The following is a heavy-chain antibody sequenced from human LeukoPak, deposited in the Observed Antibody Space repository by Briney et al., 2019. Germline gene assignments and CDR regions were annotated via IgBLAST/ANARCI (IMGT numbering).Heavy chain of an antibody. J-gene: IGHJ5*02. D-gene: IGHD3-10*01. Sequence: ASVKVSCKVSGYTLTELSMHWVRQAPGKGLEWMGGFDPEDGETIYAQNFQGRVTMTTDTSTTTAYMELRSLRFDDTAVYYCARDDEEFGELSWFDPWGQGTLVTVSS. CDR2: FDPEDGET. CDR3: ARDDEEFGELSWFDP. V-gene: IGHV1-24*01. CDR1: GYTLTELS.